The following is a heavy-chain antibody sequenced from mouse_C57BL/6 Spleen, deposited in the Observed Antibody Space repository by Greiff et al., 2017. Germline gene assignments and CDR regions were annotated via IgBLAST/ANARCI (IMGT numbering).Heavy chain of an antibody. J-gene: IGHJ2*01. CDR2: IDPETGGT. CDR3: TRGEVFDYFDY. V-gene: IGHV1-15*01. Sequence: QVQLQQSGAELVRPGASVTLSCKASGYTFPDYEMHWVKQTPVHGLEWIGAIDPETGGTAYNQKFKGKAILTADKSSSTAYMELRSLTSEDSAVYYCTRGEVFDYFDYWGQGTTLTVSS. CDR1: GYTFPDYE.